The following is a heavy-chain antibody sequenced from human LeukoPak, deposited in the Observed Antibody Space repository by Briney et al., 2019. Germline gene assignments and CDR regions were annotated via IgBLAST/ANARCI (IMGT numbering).Heavy chain of an antibody. V-gene: IGHV1-2*02. Sequence: GASVKVSCKASGYTFTGYYMHWVRQAPGQGLEWMAWINPYNGGTNYAQRFQGRVTVATDTSISTAYMELSRLRSDDTAVYYCARAPDSDSSGHSHWGQGTLVTVAP. CDR1: GYTFTGYY. CDR3: ARAPDSDSSGHSH. D-gene: IGHD3-22*01. J-gene: IGHJ4*02. CDR2: INPYNGGT.